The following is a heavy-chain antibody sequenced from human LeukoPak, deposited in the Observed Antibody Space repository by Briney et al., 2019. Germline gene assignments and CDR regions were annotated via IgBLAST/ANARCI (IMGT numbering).Heavy chain of an antibody. V-gene: IGHV3-7*01. CDR2: IKQDGSVA. D-gene: IGHD6-13*01. CDR1: GFTFSDYY. J-gene: IGHJ5*02. CDR3: ARDREFSSSSLFAS. Sequence: GGSLRLSCAASGFTFSDYYMSWVRQAPGKGLEWVANIKQDGSVAHYVDSVKGRFTISRDNAKNSLYLQMNSLRAEDTAAYYCARDREFSSSSLFASWGQGTLVTVSS.